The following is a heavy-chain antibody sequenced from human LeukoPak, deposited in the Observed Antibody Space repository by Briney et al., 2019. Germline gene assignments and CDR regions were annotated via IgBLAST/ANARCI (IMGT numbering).Heavy chain of an antibody. D-gene: IGHD2-15*01. CDR2: ISSSSSYK. V-gene: IGHV3-21*04. Sequence: GGSLRLSCAASGFTFSSYSMNWVRQAPGKGLEWVSSISSSSSYKYYADSVKGRFTISRDNAKNSLYLQMNSLRAGDTAVYYCARDSIVWGNIRNDMDVWGKGTTVTVSS. CDR1: GFTFSSYS. J-gene: IGHJ6*03. CDR3: ARDSIVWGNIRNDMDV.